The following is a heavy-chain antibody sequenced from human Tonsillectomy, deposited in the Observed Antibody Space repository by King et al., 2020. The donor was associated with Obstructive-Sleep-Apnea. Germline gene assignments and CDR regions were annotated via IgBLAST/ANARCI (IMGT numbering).Heavy chain of an antibody. CDR2: ISYDRSSK. CDR3: AKADYGDYGYGIDV. Sequence: VQLVESGGGVVQPGRSLRLSCAASGFTFSSYGMHWVRQAPGKGLEWVAVISYDRSSKYYADSVKGRFTVSRDNSKNTLYLQMNSLRAEDTAVYYCAKADYGDYGYGIDVWGQGTTVTVSS. V-gene: IGHV3-30*18. D-gene: IGHD4-17*01. CDR1: GFTFSSYG. J-gene: IGHJ6*02.